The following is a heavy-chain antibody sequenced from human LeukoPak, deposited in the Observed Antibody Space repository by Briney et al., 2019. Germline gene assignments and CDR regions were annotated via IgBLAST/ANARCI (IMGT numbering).Heavy chain of an antibody. CDR1: GFTVTSNY. V-gene: IGHV3-53*01. J-gene: IGHJ4*02. CDR3: AKQLGYCSDGSCYFPY. CDR2: IYSGGNT. D-gene: IGHD2-15*01. Sequence: GGSLRLSCAASGFTVTSNYMTWVRQAPGKGLEWVSVIYSGGNTYYADSVKGRFTISRDKSKSTLCLQMNSLRAEDTAVYYCAKQLGYCSDGSCYFPYWGQGTLVTVSS.